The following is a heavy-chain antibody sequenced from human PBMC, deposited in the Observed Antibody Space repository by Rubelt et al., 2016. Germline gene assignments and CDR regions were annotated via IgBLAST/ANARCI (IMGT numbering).Heavy chain of an antibody. CDR2: ISAYNGNT. J-gene: IGHJ5*02. D-gene: IGHD6-13*01. V-gene: IGHV1-18*01. CDR1: GYTFTSYG. CDR3: ASMYSSSWYRGWFDP. Sequence: QVQLVQSGAEVKKPGASVKVSCKASGYTFTSYGISWVRQAPGQGLEGMGWISAYNGNTNYAQKLQGRVTMTTDTSTSTAYMELRSLRSDATAVYYCASMYSSSWYRGWFDPWGQGTLVTVSS.